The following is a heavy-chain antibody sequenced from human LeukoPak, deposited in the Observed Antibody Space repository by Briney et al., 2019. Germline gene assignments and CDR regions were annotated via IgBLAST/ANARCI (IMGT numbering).Heavy chain of an antibody. D-gene: IGHD3-3*01. CDR2: ISSSSSYI. Sequence: GGSLRLSCAASGFTFNRYNMNWVRRAPGKGLEWVSSISSSSSYIYYADSVKGRFTISRDNAKNSLYLQMNSLRAEDTAVYYCARDQRGFLEWFPPYYYYYMDVWGKGTTVTVSS. J-gene: IGHJ6*03. CDR1: GFTFNRYN. CDR3: ARDQRGFLEWFPPYYYYYMDV. V-gene: IGHV3-21*01.